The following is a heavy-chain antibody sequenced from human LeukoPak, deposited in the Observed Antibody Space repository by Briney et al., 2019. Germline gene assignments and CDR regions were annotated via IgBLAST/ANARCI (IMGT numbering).Heavy chain of an antibody. CDR2: MNPNSGNT. CDR1: GYTFTSYD. V-gene: IGHV1-8*01. D-gene: IGHD5-18*01. Sequence: ASVKVSCKASGYTFTSYDINWVRQATGQGLEWMGWMNPNSGNTGYAQKFQGRVTMTRNTSISTAYMELSSLRSEDTAVYYCARDPRRRGYSYGYSNPYGMDVWGQGTTVTVSS. CDR3: ARDPRRRGYSYGYSNPYGMDV. J-gene: IGHJ6*02.